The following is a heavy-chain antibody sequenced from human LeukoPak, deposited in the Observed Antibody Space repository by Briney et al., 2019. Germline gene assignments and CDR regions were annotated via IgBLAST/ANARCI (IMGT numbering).Heavy chain of an antibody. CDR1: GGSISRYC. Sequence: SETLSLTCTVSGGSISRYCWSWIRQPPGKGLEWIGEINHSGSTNYNPFLKSRVTISVDTSKNQFSLKLSPVTAADTAVYYCARRDGYNRSFDYWGQGTLVTVSS. D-gene: IGHD5-24*01. J-gene: IGHJ4*02. CDR3: ARRDGYNRSFDY. CDR2: INHSGST. V-gene: IGHV4-34*01.